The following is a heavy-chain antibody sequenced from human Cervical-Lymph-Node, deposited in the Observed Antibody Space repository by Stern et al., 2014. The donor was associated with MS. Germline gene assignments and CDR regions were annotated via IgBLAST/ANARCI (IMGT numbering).Heavy chain of an antibody. CDR2: IYSGGST. D-gene: IGHD5-24*01. CDR1: GFTVSSNY. Sequence: EVKLEESGGGLIQPGGSLRLSCAASGFTVSSNYMSWVRQAPGTGLEWVSVIYSGGSTYYADSVKGRFTISRDNSKNTLYLQMNSLRAEDTAVYYCARDSSGYNYFDYWGQGTLVTVSS. CDR3: ARDSSGYNYFDY. V-gene: IGHV3-53*01. J-gene: IGHJ4*02.